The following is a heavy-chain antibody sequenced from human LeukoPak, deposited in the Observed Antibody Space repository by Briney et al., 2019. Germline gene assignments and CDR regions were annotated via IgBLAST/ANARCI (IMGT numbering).Heavy chain of an antibody. CDR3: ARVGPYMTTVVTPRNWFDP. D-gene: IGHD4-23*01. CDR2: INHSGST. CDR1: GGSISSSSYY. J-gene: IGHJ5*02. Sequence: SETLSLTCTVSGGSISSSSYYWGWIRQPPGKGLEWIGEINHSGSTNYNPSLKSRVTISVDTSKNQFSLRLSSVTAADTAVYYCARVGPYMTTVVTPRNWFDPWGQGTLVTVSS. V-gene: IGHV4-39*07.